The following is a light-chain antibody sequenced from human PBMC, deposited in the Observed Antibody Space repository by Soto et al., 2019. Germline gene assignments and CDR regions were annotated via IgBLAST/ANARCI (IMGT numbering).Light chain of an antibody. J-gene: IGKJ4*01. CDR1: QSVSSGY. V-gene: IGKV3-20*01. CDR3: QQYGNSPLT. Sequence: EIVLTQSPGTLSLSPGDGATLSCRASQSVSSGYLAWYQQKPGQAPRLLIYGASRRATGIPDRFSGSGSGTDFTLTISKLEPEDFALFYCQQYGNSPLTFGGGTKV. CDR2: GAS.